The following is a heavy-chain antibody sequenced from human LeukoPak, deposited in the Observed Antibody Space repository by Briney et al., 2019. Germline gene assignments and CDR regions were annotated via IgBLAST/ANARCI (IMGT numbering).Heavy chain of an antibody. CDR1: GYTFTGYY. J-gene: IGHJ4*02. CDR2: INPNSGGT. V-gene: IGHV1-2*02. D-gene: IGHD6-13*01. CDR3: ARSRRAYSSSWYMDVDY. Sequence: ASVKVSCKASGYTFTGYYMHWVRQAPGQGLEWMGWINPNSGGTNYAQKFQGRVTMTRDTSISTAYMELSRLRSDDTAVYYCARSRRAYSSSWYMDVDYWGQGTLVTVSS.